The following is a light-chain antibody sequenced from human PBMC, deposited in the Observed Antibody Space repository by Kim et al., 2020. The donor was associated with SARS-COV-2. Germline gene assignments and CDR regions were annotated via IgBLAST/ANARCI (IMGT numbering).Light chain of an antibody. CDR3: QQYHDYSWT. CDR1: QSVDSN. CDR2: GSS. Sequence: DILMTQSPATLSVSPGERATLSCRASQSVDSNLAWYQHKPGQSPSLLIYGSSTRATGTPDRFSGSGSGTEFTLSISSLQSEDFAVYYCQQYHDYSWTFGQGTKVEI. J-gene: IGKJ1*01. V-gene: IGKV3-15*01.